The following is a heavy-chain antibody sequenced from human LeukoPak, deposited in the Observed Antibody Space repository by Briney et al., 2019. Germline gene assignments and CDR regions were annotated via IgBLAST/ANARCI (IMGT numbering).Heavy chain of an antibody. CDR2: IYYSGST. Sequence: SETLSLTCTVSGGSISSYYWSWIRQPPGKGLEWIGYIYYSGSTNYNPSLKSRVTISVDTSKTQFSLKLSSVTAADTAVYYCARTRLEWLVPYYFDYWGQGTLVTVSS. D-gene: IGHD6-19*01. V-gene: IGHV4-59*01. J-gene: IGHJ4*02. CDR1: GGSISSYY. CDR3: ARTRLEWLVPYYFDY.